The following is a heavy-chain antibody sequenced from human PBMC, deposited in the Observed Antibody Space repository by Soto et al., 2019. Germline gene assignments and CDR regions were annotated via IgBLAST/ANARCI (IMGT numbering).Heavy chain of an antibody. CDR1: GGSFSGYY. J-gene: IGHJ5*02. D-gene: IGHD3-3*01. Sequence: PSETLSLTCAVYGGSFSGYYWSWIRQPPGKGLEWIREINHSGNTNYNPSLKSRVTISVDTSKNQFSLKLSSVTAADTAVYYCARGLGPRTWSGPYGTWFDPWGQGTLVTVSS. CDR3: ARGLGPRTWSGPYGTWFDP. V-gene: IGHV4-34*01. CDR2: INHSGNT.